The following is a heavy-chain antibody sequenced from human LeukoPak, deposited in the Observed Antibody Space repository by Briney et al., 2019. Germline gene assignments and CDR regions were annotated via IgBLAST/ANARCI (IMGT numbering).Heavy chain of an antibody. CDR3: MRAYTTNGRYSEP. CDR1: GFTFSTYA. Sequence: GGSLRLSCTAAGFTFSTYAMGWARQAPGKGLEWVSGIGSSGFDTYYGDSAKGRFTISGDNSKNTVYLQMNSLRAEDTALYYCMRAYTTNGRYSEPWGQGTLVTVSS. J-gene: IGHJ4*02. D-gene: IGHD2-8*01. CDR2: IGSSGFDT. V-gene: IGHV3-23*01.